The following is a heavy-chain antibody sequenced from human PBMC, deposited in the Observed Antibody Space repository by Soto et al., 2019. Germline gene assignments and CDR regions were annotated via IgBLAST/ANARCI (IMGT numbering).Heavy chain of an antibody. D-gene: IGHD6-13*01. CDR3: ARCIAAAGPIDY. CDR2: IYHSGST. V-gene: IGHV4-4*02. Sequence: SETLSLTFAVSGGSISSSNWWRWVRQPPGKGLEWIGEIYHSGSTNYNPSLKSRVTISVDKSKNQFSLKLSSVTAADTAVYYCARCIAAAGPIDYWGQGTLVTVSS. J-gene: IGHJ4*02. CDR1: GGSISSSNW.